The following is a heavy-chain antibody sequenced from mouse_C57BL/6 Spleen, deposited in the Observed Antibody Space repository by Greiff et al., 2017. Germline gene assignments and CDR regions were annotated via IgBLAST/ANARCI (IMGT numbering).Heavy chain of an antibody. CDR1: GYTFTSYW. CDR3: AREETTVVATDFDY. CDR2: IHPNSGST. Sequence: QVQLQQPGAELVKPGASVKLSCKASGYTFTSYWMHWVKQRPGQGLAWIGMIHPNSGSTNYNEKFKSKATLTVDKSSSTAYMQLSSLTSEDSAVYYCAREETTVVATDFDYWGQGTTLTVSS. V-gene: IGHV1-64*01. D-gene: IGHD1-1*01. J-gene: IGHJ2*01.